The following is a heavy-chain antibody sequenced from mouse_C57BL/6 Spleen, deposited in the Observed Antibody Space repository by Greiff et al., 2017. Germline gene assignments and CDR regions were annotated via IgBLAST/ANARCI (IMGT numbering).Heavy chain of an antibody. D-gene: IGHD2-1*01. J-gene: IGHJ2*01. CDR3: ARKVNYVGYYFDY. Sequence: QVQLQQPGAELVKPGASVKLSCKASGYTFTSYWMQWVKQRPGQGLEWIGEIDPSDSYTNYKQKFKGKATLTVDTSSSTAYMQLSSLTSEDSAVYYCARKVNYVGYYFDYWGQGTTLTVSS. CDR1: GYTFTSYW. V-gene: IGHV1-50*01. CDR2: IDPSDSYT.